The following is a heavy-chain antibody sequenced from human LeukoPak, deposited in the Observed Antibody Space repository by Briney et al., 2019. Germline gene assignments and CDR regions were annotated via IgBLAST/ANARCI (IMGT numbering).Heavy chain of an antibody. Sequence: ASVKVSCKASGYTFTNYGISWVRQAPGQGLEGMGWISAYNGNTNYAQKLQCRVTMTTDTSTSTAYMELRSLRSDDTAVYYCASRRGAAAGARSSYYYYLDVWGTGTTVPVSS. V-gene: IGHV1-18*01. CDR1: GYTFTNYG. D-gene: IGHD6-13*01. CDR3: ASRRGAAAGARSSYYYYLDV. J-gene: IGHJ6*03. CDR2: ISAYNGNT.